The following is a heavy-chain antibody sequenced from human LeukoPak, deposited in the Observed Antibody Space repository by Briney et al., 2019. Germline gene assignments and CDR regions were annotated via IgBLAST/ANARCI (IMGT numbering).Heavy chain of an antibody. Sequence: PGGSLRLSCAASGFTFSGYWMHWVRQAPGKGLVWVSRINTDGSSIGYADSVRGRFTISRDNAKNTLYLQMSSLRPEDTAVYYCARDITYYSDRRGYYYYPFDSWGQGTLVTVSS. CDR1: GFTFSGYW. J-gene: IGHJ4*02. V-gene: IGHV3-74*01. D-gene: IGHD3-22*01. CDR2: INTDGSSI. CDR3: ARDITYYSDRRGYYYYPFDS.